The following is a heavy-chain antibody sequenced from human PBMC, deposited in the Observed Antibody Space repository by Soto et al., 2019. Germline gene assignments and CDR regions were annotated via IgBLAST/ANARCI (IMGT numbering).Heavy chain of an antibody. D-gene: IGHD5-12*01. CDR1: GGSISSSSYY. Sequence: PSETLSLTCTVSGGSISSSSYYWGWIRQPPGKGLQWLGSLYYSGRTYYNQSLKRRVTISVDTSKNQFCLKLSSVTAADTAVYYCARGHRYDRPPLPFDYWGQGTLVTVSS. CDR3: ARGHRYDRPPLPFDY. CDR2: LYYSGRT. J-gene: IGHJ4*02. V-gene: IGHV4-39*07.